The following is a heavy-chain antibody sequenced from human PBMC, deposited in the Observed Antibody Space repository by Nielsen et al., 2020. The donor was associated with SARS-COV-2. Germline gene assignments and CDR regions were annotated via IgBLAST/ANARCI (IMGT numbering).Heavy chain of an antibody. CDR3: ARVQGSYGYYYYYGMDV. D-gene: IGHD5-18*01. CDR2: ISAYNGNT. CDR1: GYTFTSYG. V-gene: IGHV1-18*01. Sequence: ASVKVSCKASGYTFTSYGISWVRQAPGQGLEWMGWISAYNGNTSYAQKFQGRVTMTRDTSTSTVYMELSSLRSEDTAVYYCARVQGSYGYYYYYGMDVWGQGTTVTVSS. J-gene: IGHJ6*02.